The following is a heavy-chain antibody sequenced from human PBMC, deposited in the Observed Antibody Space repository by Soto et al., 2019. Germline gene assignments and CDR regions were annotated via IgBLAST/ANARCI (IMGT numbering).Heavy chain of an antibody. J-gene: IGHJ4*02. V-gene: IGHV3-30-3*02. CDR3: TKEGLFWSGSFDS. CDR1: GFTFRSYP. D-gene: IGHD3-3*01. Sequence: LRLSCAASGFTFRSYPMHWVRQAPGKGLEWVALVSYDGITKYADSVKGRFTISRDNSNNTLFLQMNSLRTEDTAVYYCTKEGLFWSGSFDSWGQGTLVTVSS. CDR2: VSYDGITK.